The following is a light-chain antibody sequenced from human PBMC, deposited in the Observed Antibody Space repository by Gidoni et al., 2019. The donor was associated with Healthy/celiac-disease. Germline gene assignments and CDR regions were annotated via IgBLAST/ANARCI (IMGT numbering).Light chain of an antibody. CDR1: SSNIGAGYD. V-gene: IGLV1-40*01. CDR3: QSYDSSLSGVV. J-gene: IGLJ2*01. Sequence: QSVLTQPPSVSGAPAQRVTISCTGSSSNIGAGYDVHWYQHLPGTAPKLLIYGNSNRPSGVPDRFSGSKSGTSASLAITGLQAEDEADYYCQSYDSSLSGVVFGGGTKLTVL. CDR2: GNS.